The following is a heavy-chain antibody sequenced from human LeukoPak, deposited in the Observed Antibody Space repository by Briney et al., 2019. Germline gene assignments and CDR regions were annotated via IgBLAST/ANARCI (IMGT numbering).Heavy chain of an antibody. Sequence: ASVKVSCTASGGTFSSYAISWVRQAPGQGLEWMGGIIPIFGTANYAQKFQGRVTITADESTSTAYMELSSLRSEDTAVYYCARDYGDYAFDYWGQGTLVTVSS. D-gene: IGHD4-17*01. CDR3: ARDYGDYAFDY. V-gene: IGHV1-69*13. J-gene: IGHJ4*02. CDR1: GGTFSSYA. CDR2: IIPIFGTA.